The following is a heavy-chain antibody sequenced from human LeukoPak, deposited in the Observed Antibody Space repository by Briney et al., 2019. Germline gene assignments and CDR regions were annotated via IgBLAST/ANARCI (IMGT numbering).Heavy chain of an antibody. CDR1: GYTYTSYG. D-gene: IGHD3-10*01. CDR2: ISAYNGNT. CDR3: ARFNGRGVSNDY. Sequence: ASVKVSCKASGYTYTSYGISWVRQAPGQGLEWMGWISAYNGNTNYAQKLQGRVTMTTDTSTSTAYMELRSLRSEDTAVYYCARFNGRGVSNDYWGQGTLVTVSS. J-gene: IGHJ4*02. V-gene: IGHV1-18*01.